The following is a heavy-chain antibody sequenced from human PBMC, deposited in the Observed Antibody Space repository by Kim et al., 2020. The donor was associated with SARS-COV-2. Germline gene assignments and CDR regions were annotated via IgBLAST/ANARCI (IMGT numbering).Heavy chain of an antibody. Sequence: GGSLRLSCAASGFTFSSYGMHWVRQAPGKGLEWVAVISYDGSNKYYADSVKGRFTISRDNSKNTLYLQMNSLRAEDTAVYYCASEIAASFDYWGQGTLVTVSS. CDR1: GFTFSSYG. D-gene: IGHD6-13*01. V-gene: IGHV3-33*05. CDR3: ASEIAASFDY. J-gene: IGHJ4*02. CDR2: ISYDGSNK.